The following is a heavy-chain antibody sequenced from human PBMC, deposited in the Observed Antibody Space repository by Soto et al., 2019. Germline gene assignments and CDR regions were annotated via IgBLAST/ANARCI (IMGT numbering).Heavy chain of an antibody. CDR3: ATRKFIAYDAFDI. Sequence: QVQLVQSGAEVKKPGSSVKVSCKASGGTFSSYAISWVRQAPGQGLEWMGGIIPIFGTANYAQKVQGRVTLTADESTSTAYMELSSLRSEDTAVYYCATRKFIAYDAFDIWGQGAMVTVSS. D-gene: IGHD2-15*01. CDR1: GGTFSSYA. V-gene: IGHV1-69*01. J-gene: IGHJ3*02. CDR2: IIPIFGTA.